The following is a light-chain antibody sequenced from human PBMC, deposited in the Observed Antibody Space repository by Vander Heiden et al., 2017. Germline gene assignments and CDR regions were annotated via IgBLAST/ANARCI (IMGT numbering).Light chain of an antibody. CDR3: QAWDNNTVI. J-gene: IGLJ2*01. CDR2: QEN. V-gene: IGLV3-1*01. CDR1: ELGDKY. Sequence: SFYFAYPPSVSVSPGQTACIPSIGFELGDKYACWYQQKPDQSPVLVIYQENKRPAGNPERISGSNSGNTATLTISGTEAMDEEDYFCQAWDNNTVIFGGGTKLSVL.